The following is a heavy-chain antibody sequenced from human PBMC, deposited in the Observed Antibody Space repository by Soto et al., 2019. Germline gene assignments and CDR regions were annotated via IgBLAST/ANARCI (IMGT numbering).Heavy chain of an antibody. CDR1: GYTFTSYD. Sequence: ASVKVSCKASGYTFTSYDIYWVRQATGQGLEWMGWMNPNTGNSGYAQKFQGRATMTSDTSISTAHMELSSLRSEDTAVYYCARRAETNGWNGFGADKYYFDFWGQGTLVTVSS. J-gene: IGHJ4*02. V-gene: IGHV1-8*01. D-gene: IGHD1-1*01. CDR3: ARRAETNGWNGFGADKYYFDF. CDR2: MNPNTGNS.